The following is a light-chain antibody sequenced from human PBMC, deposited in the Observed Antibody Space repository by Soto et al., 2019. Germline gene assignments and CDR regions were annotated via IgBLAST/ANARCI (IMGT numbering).Light chain of an antibody. V-gene: IGKV1-5*01. Sequence: DIQMTQSPSTVSAYVGDSVTITCRASQSITTWLAWYQQRQGKAPKLLIYDVSSLQSGVPSRFSGSASWTESSLTTSSRQPDDFAAYYCQHHTMYSPRTFGQGTKVEIK. CDR1: QSITTW. CDR3: QHHTMYSPRT. CDR2: DVS. J-gene: IGKJ1*01.